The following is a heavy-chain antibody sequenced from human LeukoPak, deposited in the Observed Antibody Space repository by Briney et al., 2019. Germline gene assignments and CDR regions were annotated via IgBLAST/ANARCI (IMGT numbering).Heavy chain of an antibody. V-gene: IGHV1-2*02. CDR1: GYTFTGYY. D-gene: IGHD3-10*01. J-gene: IGHJ6*03. Sequence: ASVKVSCKASGYTFTGYYMHWVRQAPGQGLEWMGWINPNSGGTNYAQKFQGRVTMTRDTSISTAYMELSRLRSDDTAVYYCARDKGYGSGSKYYYYYMDVWGKGTTVTVSS. CDR3: ARDKGYGSGSKYYYYYMDV. CDR2: INPNSGGT.